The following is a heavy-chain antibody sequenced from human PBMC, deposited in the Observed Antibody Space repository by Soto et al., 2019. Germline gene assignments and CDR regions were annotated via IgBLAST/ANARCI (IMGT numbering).Heavy chain of an antibody. V-gene: IGHV1-69*08. Sequence: QVQLVQSGAEVKKPGSSVKVSCKASGGTFSSYTISWVRQAPGQGLEWMGRIIPILGIANYAQKFQGRVTIPADKSTSTAYMELSSLRSEDTAVYYCARDREAVAERRFWFDPWGQGTLVTVSS. D-gene: IGHD6-19*01. J-gene: IGHJ5*02. CDR1: GGTFSSYT. CDR2: IIPILGIA. CDR3: ARDREAVAERRFWFDP.